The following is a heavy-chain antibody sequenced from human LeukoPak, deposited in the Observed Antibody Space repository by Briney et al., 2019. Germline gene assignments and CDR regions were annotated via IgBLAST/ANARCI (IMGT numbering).Heavy chain of an antibody. CDR3: AKGSDYYDSSGYQPLFDY. J-gene: IGHJ4*02. CDR1: GFTFSSYW. D-gene: IGHD3-22*01. V-gene: IGHV3-7*01. Sequence: PGGSLRLSCAASGFTFSSYWMSWVRQAPGKGLEWVANIKQDGSEKYYVDSVKGRFTISRDNAKNSLYLQMNSLRAEDTAVYYCAKGSDYYDSSGYQPLFDYWGQGTLVTVSS. CDR2: IKQDGSEK.